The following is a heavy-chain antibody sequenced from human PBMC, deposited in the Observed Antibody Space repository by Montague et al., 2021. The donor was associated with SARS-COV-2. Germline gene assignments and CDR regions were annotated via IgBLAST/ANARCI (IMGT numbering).Heavy chain of an antibody. D-gene: IGHD3-3*01. Sequence: SETLSLTCTVSGGSISSSSYYWGWIRQPPGKGLEWIGNIYYSGSTYYNPSLKSRVTISVDTSKNQFSLKLSSVTAADTAVYYCARQKMGPVTSFGVVVHYRWFDPWGQGTLVTVSS. CDR2: IYYSGST. CDR3: ARQKMGPVTSFGVVVHYRWFDP. CDR1: GGSISSSSYY. V-gene: IGHV4-39*01. J-gene: IGHJ5*02.